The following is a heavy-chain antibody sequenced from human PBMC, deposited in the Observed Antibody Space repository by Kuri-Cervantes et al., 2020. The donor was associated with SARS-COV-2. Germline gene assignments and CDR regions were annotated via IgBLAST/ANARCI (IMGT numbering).Heavy chain of an antibody. Sequence: GGSLRLSCAASGFTFSSDGMHWVRQAPGKGLEWVSAISGSGGSTYYADSVKGRFTISRDNSKNTLYLQMNSLRAEDTAVYYCAKDFGTYYDSSGYLKYWGQGTMVTVSS. CDR3: AKDFGTYYDSSGYLKY. D-gene: IGHD3-22*01. CDR1: GFTFSSDG. J-gene: IGHJ1*01. V-gene: IGHV3-23*01. CDR2: ISGSGGST.